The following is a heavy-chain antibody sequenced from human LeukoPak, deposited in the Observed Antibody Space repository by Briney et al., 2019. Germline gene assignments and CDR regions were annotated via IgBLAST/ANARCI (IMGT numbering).Heavy chain of an antibody. J-gene: IGHJ4*02. D-gene: IGHD6-13*01. CDR3: ARDRSSWPVLDY. CDR2: ISAYNGKT. CDR1: AYTFTSYG. Sequence: ASVKVSCKASAYTFTSYGISWVRQAPGQGLEWMGWISAYNGKTNYAQKLQGRVTMTTDTSTSTAYMELRSLRSDDTAVYYCARDRSSWPVLDYWGQRTLVTVSS. V-gene: IGHV1-18*01.